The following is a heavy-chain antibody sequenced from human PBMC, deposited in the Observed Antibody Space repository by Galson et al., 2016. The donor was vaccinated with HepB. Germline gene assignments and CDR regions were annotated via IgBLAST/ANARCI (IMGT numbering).Heavy chain of an antibody. D-gene: IGHD3-10*01. V-gene: IGHV5-10-1*01. CDR2: IDPSDSYT. Sequence: QSGAEVKKPGESLRISCKVSGYRFISYWISWMRQMPGKGLEWMGRIDPSDSYTNYSPSFQGHVTFSADKSIRTAYLQWSSLKASDTAMYYCARSLWFGDRPLFYGMDVWGQGTTVTVSS. CDR1: GYRFISYW. J-gene: IGHJ6*02. CDR3: ARSLWFGDRPLFYGMDV.